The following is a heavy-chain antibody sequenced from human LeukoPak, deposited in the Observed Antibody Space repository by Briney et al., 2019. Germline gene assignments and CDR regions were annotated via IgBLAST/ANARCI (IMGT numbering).Heavy chain of an antibody. CDR1: GDSVSSNSAA. D-gene: IGHD3-3*01. CDR2: TYYRSKWYN. J-gene: IGHJ4*02. Sequence: SQTLSLTCAISGDSVSSNSAAWNWIRQSPSRGLEWLGRTYYRSKWYNDYAVSVKSRITINPDTSKNQFSLQLNSVTPEDTAVYYCARDGAKYDFWSGYPYYFDYWGQGTLVTVSS. V-gene: IGHV6-1*01. CDR3: ARDGAKYDFWSGYPYYFDY.